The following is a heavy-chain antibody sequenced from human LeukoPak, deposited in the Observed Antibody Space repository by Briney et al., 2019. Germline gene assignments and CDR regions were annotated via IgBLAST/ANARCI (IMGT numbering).Heavy chain of an antibody. D-gene: IGHD2-15*01. J-gene: IGHJ6*02. CDR2: ISWDESTT. CDR3: ARGPNRWWVVSRNWGMDV. V-gene: IGHV3-43*01. Sequence: PGGSLRLSCAASGLSIGGNSMHWVRQAPGKGLEWVSLISWDESTTYYSDPVKGRFTVSRDSSKNSLHLQMNSLRTEDTALYYCARGPNRWWVVSRNWGMDVWGQGTTVTVSS. CDR1: GLSIGGNS.